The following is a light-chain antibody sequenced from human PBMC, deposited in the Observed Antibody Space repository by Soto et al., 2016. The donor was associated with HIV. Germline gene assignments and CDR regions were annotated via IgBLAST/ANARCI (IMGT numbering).Light chain of an antibody. V-gene: IGLV3-21*03. CDR2: DDS. CDR1: NIGTKG. Sequence: SYVLTQPPSVSVAPGKTARISCGGNNIGTKGVHWYQQKPGQAPVLVVYDDSDRPSGIPERFSGSNSGNTATLTISRVEAGDEADYYCQVWHSSTDHVVFGGGTKLTVL. CDR3: QVWHSSTDHVV. J-gene: IGLJ2*01.